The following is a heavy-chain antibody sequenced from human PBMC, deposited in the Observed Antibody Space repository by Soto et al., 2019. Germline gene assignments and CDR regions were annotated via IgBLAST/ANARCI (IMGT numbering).Heavy chain of an antibody. CDR2: INPNSGGT. CDR1: GYTFTGYY. J-gene: IGHJ6*02. D-gene: IGHD2-15*01. Sequence: ASVKVSCKASGYTFTGYYMHWVRQAPGQGLEWMGWINPNSGGTNYAQKFLGWVTMTRDTSISTAYLELSRLRSDDTAVYYCARGDIVVVVAATPDPYGMDVWGQGTTVTVSS. V-gene: IGHV1-2*04. CDR3: ARGDIVVVVAATPDPYGMDV.